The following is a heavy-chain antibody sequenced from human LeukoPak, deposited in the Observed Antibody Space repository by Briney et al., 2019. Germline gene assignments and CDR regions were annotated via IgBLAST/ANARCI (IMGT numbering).Heavy chain of an antibody. J-gene: IGHJ4*02. CDR1: GYTFTNYY. CDR3: ARGSGSYIGNLDY. V-gene: IGHV1-2*02. Sequence: GASVKVSCKASGYTFTNYYMHWVRQAPGQGLEWMGWINPNSGGTNYAQKFQGRVTMTRDTSISTAYMELSRLRSDDTAVYYCARGSGSYIGNLDYWGQGTLVTVSS. D-gene: IGHD1-26*01. CDR2: INPNSGGT.